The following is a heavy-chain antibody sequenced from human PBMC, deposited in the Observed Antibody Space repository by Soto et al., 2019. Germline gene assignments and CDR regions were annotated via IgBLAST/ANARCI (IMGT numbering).Heavy chain of an antibody. D-gene: IGHD6-19*01. J-gene: IGHJ6*02. CDR2: MKHISGNK. V-gene: IGHV1-8*01. CDR1: GYTFTSYD. Sequence: ASVKVSCKASGYTFTSYDINWVRQATGQGLEWMGWMKHISGNKGYAQKFQCRVTMTRNTSISTAYMELSSLRSEDTAVYYCARPGYSSGWYWGYYYYGMDVWGQGTTVTVSS. CDR3: ARPGYSSGWYWGYYYYGMDV.